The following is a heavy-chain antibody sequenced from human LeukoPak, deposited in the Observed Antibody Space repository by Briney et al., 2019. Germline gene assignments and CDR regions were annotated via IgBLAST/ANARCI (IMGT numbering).Heavy chain of an antibody. J-gene: IGHJ4*02. V-gene: IGHV3-23*01. CDR1: GFTFSIYA. CDR2: ISGSGGST. Sequence: GGSLRLSCAASGFTFSIYAMSWVRQAPGKGLEWVSSISGSGGSTYYADSVKGRFTISRDNSKNTLYLQMNSLRAEDTAVYYCATQSPRPQYYFDYWGQGTLVTVSS. CDR3: ATQSPRPQYYFDY. D-gene: IGHD5-24*01.